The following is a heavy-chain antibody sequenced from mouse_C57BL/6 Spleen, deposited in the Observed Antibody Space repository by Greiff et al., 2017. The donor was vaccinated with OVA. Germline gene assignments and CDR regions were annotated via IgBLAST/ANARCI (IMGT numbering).Heavy chain of an antibody. D-gene: IGHD2-3*01. V-gene: IGHV1-61*01. Sequence: QVQLQQSGAELVRPGSSVKLSCKASGYTFTSYWMDWVKQRPGQGLEWIGNIYPSDSETHYNQKFKDKATLTVDKYSSTAYMQLSSLTSEDSAVYYCARFGGGYYAYWGQGTTLTVSS. CDR2: IYPSDSET. J-gene: IGHJ2*01. CDR1: GYTFTSYW. CDR3: ARFGGGYYAY.